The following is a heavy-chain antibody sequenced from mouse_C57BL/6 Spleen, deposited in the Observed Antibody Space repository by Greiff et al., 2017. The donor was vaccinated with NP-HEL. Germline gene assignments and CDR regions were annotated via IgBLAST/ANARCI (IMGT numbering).Heavy chain of an antibody. CDR3: AREGKQGAMDY. V-gene: IGHV3-6*01. D-gene: IGHD2-1*01. J-gene: IGHJ4*01. CDR1: GYSITSGYY. CDR2: ISYDGSN. Sequence: DVKLQESGPGLVKPSQSLSLTCSVTGYSITSGYYWNWIRQFPGNKLEWMGYISYDGSNNYNPSLKNRISITRDTSKNQFFLKLNSVTTEDTATYYCAREGKQGAMDYWGQGTSVTVSS.